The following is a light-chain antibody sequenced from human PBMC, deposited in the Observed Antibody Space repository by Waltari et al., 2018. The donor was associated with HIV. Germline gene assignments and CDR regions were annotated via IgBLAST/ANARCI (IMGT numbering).Light chain of an antibody. CDR1: SSDVGGYNF. V-gene: IGLV2-14*01. Sequence: QSALTQPASVSGSPGPSITISCTGTSSDVGGYNFVSWYQQHPGKAPKLMIYDVSTRPSGVSNRFSGSKSGNTASLTISGLQADDEADYYCSSYTSSSTYVFGTGTKVTVL. CDR2: DVS. CDR3: SSYTSSSTYV. J-gene: IGLJ1*01.